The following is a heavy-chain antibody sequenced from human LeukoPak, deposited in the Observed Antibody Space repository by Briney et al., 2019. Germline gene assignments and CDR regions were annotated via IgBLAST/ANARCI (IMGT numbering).Heavy chain of an antibody. CDR3: AKGRGEIVGATGFDY. Sequence: PGGSLRLSCAASGFTFSSYAMSWVRQAPGKGLEWVSAISGSGGSTYYADSVKGRFTISRDNAKNSLYLQMNSLRAEDMALYYCAKGRGEIVGATGFDYWGQGTLVTVSS. CDR2: ISGSGGST. CDR1: GFTFSSYA. J-gene: IGHJ4*02. V-gene: IGHV3-23*01. D-gene: IGHD1-26*01.